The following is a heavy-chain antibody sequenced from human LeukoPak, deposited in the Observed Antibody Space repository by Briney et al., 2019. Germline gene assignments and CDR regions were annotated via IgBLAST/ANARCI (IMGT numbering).Heavy chain of an antibody. Sequence: SETLSLTCTDSGGSISSGGYYWSWIRQHPGKGLEWIGYIYYSGSTYYNPSLKSRVTISVDTSKNQFSLKLSSVTAADTAVYYRARGEDSGYEPDFDYWGQGTLVTVSS. V-gene: IGHV4-31*03. D-gene: IGHD5-12*01. CDR2: IYYSGST. CDR3: ARGEDSGYEPDFDY. J-gene: IGHJ4*02. CDR1: GGSISSGGYY.